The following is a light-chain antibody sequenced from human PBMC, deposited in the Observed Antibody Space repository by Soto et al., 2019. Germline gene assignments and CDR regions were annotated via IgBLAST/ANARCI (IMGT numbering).Light chain of an antibody. V-gene: IGKV3-11*01. J-gene: IGKJ5*01. CDR3: QQRSNWPLSIT. CDR1: QNIHTN. Sequence: EIVMTQSPATLSVSPGERATLSCRACQNIHTNLAWYQQKPGQAPRLLIYDASNRATGIPARFSGSGSGTDFTLTISSLEPEDFAVYYCQQRSNWPLSITFGQGTRLEIK. CDR2: DAS.